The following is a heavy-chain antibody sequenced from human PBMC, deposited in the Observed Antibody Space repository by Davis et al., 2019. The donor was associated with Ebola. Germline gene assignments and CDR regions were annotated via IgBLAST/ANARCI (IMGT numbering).Heavy chain of an antibody. CDR1: GFTFSSYG. CDR2: IWYDGSNK. V-gene: IGHV3-33*08. CDR3: ARRADV. Sequence: GESLKISCAASGFTFSSYGMHWVRQAPGTGLEWVAVIWYDGSNKYYADSVKGRFTITRDNSKNTLYLQLNSLRAEDTAVYYCARRADVWGQGTTVTVSS. J-gene: IGHJ6*02.